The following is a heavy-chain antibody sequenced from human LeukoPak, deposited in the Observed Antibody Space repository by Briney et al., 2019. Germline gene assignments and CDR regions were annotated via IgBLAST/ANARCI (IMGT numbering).Heavy chain of an antibody. J-gene: IGHJ4*02. CDR2: ISTSGRAI. Sequence: GGSLRLSCAASGFTFSNYNMNWVRQAPGKGLEWVSYISTSGRAIFYADSVKGRFTISRDNAKNTLYLQMNSLRAEDTAVYYCARENTYYFDSSRRYYFDYWGQGTLVTVSS. V-gene: IGHV3-48*04. CDR3: ARENTYYFDSSRRYYFDY. CDR1: GFTFSNYN. D-gene: IGHD3-22*01.